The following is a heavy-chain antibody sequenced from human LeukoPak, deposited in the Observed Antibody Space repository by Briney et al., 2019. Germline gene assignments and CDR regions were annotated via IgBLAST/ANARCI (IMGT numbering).Heavy chain of an antibody. CDR3: AKGMVRRAAAVDY. Sequence: PGGSLRLSCAASGFTFSGHAMNWVRQAPGKGLEWVSGISGSGGSTYYADSVKGRVTISRDNSKSTLYLQMNSLRAEDTAVYYCAKGMVRRAAAVDYWGQGTLVTVSS. D-gene: IGHD2-2*01. J-gene: IGHJ4*02. V-gene: IGHV3-23*01. CDR1: GFTFSGHA. CDR2: ISGSGGST.